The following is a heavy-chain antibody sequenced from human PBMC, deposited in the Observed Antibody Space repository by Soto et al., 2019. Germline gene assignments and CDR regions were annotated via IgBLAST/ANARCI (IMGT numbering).Heavy chain of an antibody. CDR2: IWYDGSNK. Sequence: QVQLVESGGGVVQPGRSLRLSCAASGFTFSSYGMHWVRQAPGKGLEWVAVIWYDGSNKYYADSVKGRFTISRDNSKNTLYLQMDGLRAEDTAVYYCARSNGYSSSSDPHYLDYWGQGTLVTVSS. CDR3: ARSNGYSSSSDPHYLDY. J-gene: IGHJ4*02. V-gene: IGHV3-33*01. D-gene: IGHD6-13*01. CDR1: GFTFSSYG.